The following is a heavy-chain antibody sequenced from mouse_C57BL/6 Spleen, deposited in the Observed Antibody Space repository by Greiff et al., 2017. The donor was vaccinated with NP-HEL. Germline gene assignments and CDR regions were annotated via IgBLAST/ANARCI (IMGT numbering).Heavy chain of an antibody. CDR2: IYPRSGNT. D-gene: IGHD1-1*01. Sequence: VQLQQSGAELARPGASVKLSCKASGYTFTSYGISWVKQRTGQGLEWIGEIYPRSGNTYYNEKFKGKATLTADTSSSTAYMELRSLTSEDSAVYFCARETTVVEDWYFDVWGTGTTVTVSS. J-gene: IGHJ1*03. V-gene: IGHV1-81*01. CDR3: ARETTVVEDWYFDV. CDR1: GYTFTSYG.